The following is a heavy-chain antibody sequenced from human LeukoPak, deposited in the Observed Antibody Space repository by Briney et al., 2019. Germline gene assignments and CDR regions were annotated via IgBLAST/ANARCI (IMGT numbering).Heavy chain of an antibody. J-gene: IGHJ4*02. Sequence: HPGGSLRLSCAASGFTVSSNYMSWVRQAPGKGLEWVSVIYSGGTTNYADSVKGRFTISRDNAKNSLFLQMNSLRAEDAAVYFCARTSGESQAALRAPFDYWGQGTLATVSS. CDR3: ARTSGESQAALRAPFDY. CDR2: IYSGGTT. V-gene: IGHV3-53*01. CDR1: GFTVSSNY. D-gene: IGHD6-6*01.